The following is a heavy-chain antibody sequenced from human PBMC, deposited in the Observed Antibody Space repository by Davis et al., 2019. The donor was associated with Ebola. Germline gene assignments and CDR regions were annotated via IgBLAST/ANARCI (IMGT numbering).Heavy chain of an antibody. J-gene: IGHJ4*02. CDR3: VRTHYGVNSHFDY. V-gene: IGHV4-59*08. CDR2: NYYSGNT. D-gene: IGHD4/OR15-4a*01. Sequence: PSETLSLTCSVSGGSFFAYYWSWVRQPPGKALEWIGYNYYSGNTNYNPSLESRVTMSVVTSKNQFSLNLPSVTASDTAVYYSVRTHYGVNSHFDYWGQGTLVTVSS. CDR1: GGSFFAYY.